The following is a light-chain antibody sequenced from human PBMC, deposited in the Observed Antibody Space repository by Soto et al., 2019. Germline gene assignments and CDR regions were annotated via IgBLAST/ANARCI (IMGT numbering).Light chain of an antibody. CDR2: DAS. CDR1: QNITSQ. CDR3: QQRSDCSPNT. V-gene: IGKV3-11*01. Sequence: DIELTQSPATLSLSPGDRATITCRASQNITSQLVWYQQKPGQPPRLLISDASHRTTGVPARFGGSGSGTEVTLTTNSLFHEDVVVYYCQQRSDCSPNTFGQGTQLEI. J-gene: IGKJ5*01.